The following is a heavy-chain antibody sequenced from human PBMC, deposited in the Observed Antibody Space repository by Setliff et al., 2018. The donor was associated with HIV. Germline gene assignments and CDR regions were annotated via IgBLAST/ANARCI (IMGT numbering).Heavy chain of an antibody. CDR3: AAPSSVYIFGVLTPVSFDY. V-gene: IGHV1-24*01. CDR1: GDTPTKLS. D-gene: IGHD3-3*02. J-gene: IGHJ4*02. CDR2: FDHEEGKI. Sequence: ASVKVSCKVSGDTPTKLSIYWVRQAPGKGLEWMGGFDHEEGKIIYAQKFQGRVSMTEDTSTDTAYMDLSSLRSDDTAVYHCAAPSSVYIFGVLTPVSFDYWGQGTLVTVSS.